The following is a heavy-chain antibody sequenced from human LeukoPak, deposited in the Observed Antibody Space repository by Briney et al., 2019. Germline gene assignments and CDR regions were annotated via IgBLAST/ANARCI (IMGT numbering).Heavy chain of an antibody. CDR1: GFTFGSYW. Sequence: PGGSLRLSCAASGFTFGSYWMSWVRQAPGKGLEWVANIKQDGSEKYYVDSVKGRFTISRDNAKNSLYLQMNSLRAEDTAVYYCARVYSGLTYDAFDIWGQGTMVTVSS. D-gene: IGHD1-14*01. J-gene: IGHJ3*02. V-gene: IGHV3-7*01. CDR3: ARVYSGLTYDAFDI. CDR2: IKQDGSEK.